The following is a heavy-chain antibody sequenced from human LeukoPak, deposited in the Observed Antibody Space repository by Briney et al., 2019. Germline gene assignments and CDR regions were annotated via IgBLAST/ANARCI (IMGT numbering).Heavy chain of an antibody. CDR3: ARGRPASFDP. Sequence: GASVKVSCKASGYNFITYGISWVRQATGQGLEWMGWVNPNSGNTGYAQKFQGRVTITRDTSISTAYMELSSLRSEDTAVYFCARGRPASFDPWGQGTLVTVSS. CDR1: GYNFITYG. V-gene: IGHV1-8*03. D-gene: IGHD2-2*01. J-gene: IGHJ5*02. CDR2: VNPNSGNT.